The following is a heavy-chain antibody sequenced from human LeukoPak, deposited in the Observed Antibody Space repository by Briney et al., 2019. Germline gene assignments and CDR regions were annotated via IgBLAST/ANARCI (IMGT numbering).Heavy chain of an antibody. CDR1: GFTFSNYW. V-gene: IGHV3-74*01. D-gene: IGHD1-7*01. Sequence: GGSLRLSCAASGFTFSNYWMHWVRQAPGKGLVWVSRIKSDGTRTDYADSVKGRFTISRDNSKNTLYLQMNSLRAEDTAVYYCARDLELELLFDYWGQGTLVTVSS. J-gene: IGHJ4*02. CDR3: ARDLELELLFDY. CDR2: IKSDGTRT.